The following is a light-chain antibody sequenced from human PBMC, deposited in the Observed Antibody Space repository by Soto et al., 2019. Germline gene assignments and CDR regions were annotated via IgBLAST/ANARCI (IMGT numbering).Light chain of an antibody. CDR3: QPRSSPFT. CDR1: QSVSSY. CDR2: DAS. Sequence: EIVLTPSPATLSLSPGERATLSCRASQSVSSYLAWYQQKPGQAPRLLIYDASNRATGIPARFSGSGSGTDFTLTISILEPEDFAVYSCQPRSSPFTFGQGTRLE. V-gene: IGKV3-11*01. J-gene: IGKJ5*01.